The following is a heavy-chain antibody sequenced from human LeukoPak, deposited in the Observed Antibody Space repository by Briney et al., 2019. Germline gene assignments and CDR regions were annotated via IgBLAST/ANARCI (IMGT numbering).Heavy chain of an antibody. Sequence: SVKVSCKASGGTFSSYAISWVRQAPGQGLEWMGRIIPILGIANYAQKFQGRVTITADKSTSTAYMELSSPRSEDTAVYYCARISGGDGGATDYWGQGTLVTVSS. V-gene: IGHV1-69*04. J-gene: IGHJ4*02. CDR2: IIPILGIA. D-gene: IGHD2-21*02. CDR3: ARISGGDGGATDY. CDR1: GGTFSSYA.